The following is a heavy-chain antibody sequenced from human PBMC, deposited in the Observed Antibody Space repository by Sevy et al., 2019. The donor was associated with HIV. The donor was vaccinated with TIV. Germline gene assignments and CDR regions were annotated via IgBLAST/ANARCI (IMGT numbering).Heavy chain of an antibody. CDR2: ISYDGSNK. Sequence: GGSLRLSCAASGFTFSSYAMHWVRQAPGKGLEWVAVISYDGSNKYYADSVKGRFTISRDNSKNTLYLQMNSLRAEDTAVYYCAGGPYYDFWSGYGAGFDYWGQGTLVTVSS. J-gene: IGHJ4*02. CDR3: AGGPYYDFWSGYGAGFDY. D-gene: IGHD3-3*01. V-gene: IGHV3-30-3*01. CDR1: GFTFSSYA.